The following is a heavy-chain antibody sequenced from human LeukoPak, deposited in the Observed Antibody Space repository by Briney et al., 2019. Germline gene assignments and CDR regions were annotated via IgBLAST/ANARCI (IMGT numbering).Heavy chain of an antibody. CDR3: AKDTRGYYYDSSGYYRSPFFDY. V-gene: IGHV3-23*01. CDR2: ISGSGGST. D-gene: IGHD3-22*01. J-gene: IGHJ4*02. CDR1: GFTFSSYG. Sequence: GGSLRLSCAASGFTFSSYGMSWVRQAPGKGLEWVSAISGSGGSTYYADSVKGRFTISRDNSKNTLYLQMNSLRAEDTAVYYCAKDTRGYYYDSSGYYRSPFFDYWGQGTLGTVSS.